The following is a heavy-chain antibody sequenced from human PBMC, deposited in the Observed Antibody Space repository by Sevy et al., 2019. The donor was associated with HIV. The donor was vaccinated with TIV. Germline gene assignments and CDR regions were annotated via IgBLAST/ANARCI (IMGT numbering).Heavy chain of an antibody. CDR3: VRADPAQRIDA. CDR2: IDHSGGNA. Sequence: ASVKVSCKASGDTFTNNYMHWVRQAPGQGLEWMGIIDHSGGNASYAQKFQGRVSMTSDTSTSTIDLDLSSLRSEDTAVYYCVRADPAQRIDAWGQGTLVTVSS. D-gene: IGHD3-3*02. CDR1: GDTFTNNY. V-gene: IGHV1-46*01. J-gene: IGHJ5*02.